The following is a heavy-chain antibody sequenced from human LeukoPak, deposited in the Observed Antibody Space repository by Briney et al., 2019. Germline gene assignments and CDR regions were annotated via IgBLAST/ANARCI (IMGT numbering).Heavy chain of an antibody. CDR2: IYPDDPDI. CDR3: AKKRSSGYYDSGGYAIDAFDV. J-gene: IGHJ3*01. D-gene: IGHD3-22*01. CDR1: GFRFANSW. V-gene: IGHV5-51*01. Sequence: HGESLKISCKGSGFRFANSWIGWVRQASGKRLEWMGTIYPDDPDIRYSPSFQGQATISGDKSSSTVYLQWNSLKASDTATYFCAKKRSSGYYDSGGYAIDAFDVWGQGTMVTVSS.